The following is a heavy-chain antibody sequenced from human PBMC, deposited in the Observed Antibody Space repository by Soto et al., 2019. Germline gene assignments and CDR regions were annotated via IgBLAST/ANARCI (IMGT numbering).Heavy chain of an antibody. D-gene: IGHD3-16*02. CDR2: IKSKTAGGTT. Sequence: EVQLVESGGGLIKPGGSLRLSCAASGFGFTGTWMNWVRQAPGRGLEWVGRIKSKTAGGTTDYAAPVNGRFTISRXNXXDTVYLQMNSLKIEDTAVYYCTALSAFGGVIVSSYWGQGTLVTVSS. CDR3: TALSAFGGVIVSSY. CDR1: GFGFTGTW. J-gene: IGHJ4*02. V-gene: IGHV3-15*07.